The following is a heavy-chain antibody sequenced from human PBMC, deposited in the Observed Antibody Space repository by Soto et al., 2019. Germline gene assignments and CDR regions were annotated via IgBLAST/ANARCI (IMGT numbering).Heavy chain of an antibody. CDR1: GGSISHYY. CDR2: AYYSGST. V-gene: IGHV4-59*01. D-gene: IGHD2-8*01. J-gene: IGHJ5*02. Sequence: KPSETLSLTCSVSGGSISHYYWSWIRQSPGKGLEWIGYAYYSGSTDYNPSLKSRVTMSVDTSKNQVSLKLNSVTTADTAVYYCARDRSTYGGGGTGEVKENWFDPWGPGTLVTVPQ. CDR3: ARDRSTYGGGGTGEVKENWFDP.